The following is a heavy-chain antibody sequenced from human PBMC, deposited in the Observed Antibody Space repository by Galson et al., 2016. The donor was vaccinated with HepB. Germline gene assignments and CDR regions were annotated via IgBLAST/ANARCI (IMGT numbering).Heavy chain of an antibody. D-gene: IGHD2-21*02. V-gene: IGHV3-23*01. CDR3: AKVDCGGDCKRFDY. CDR1: GFTFGNYV. J-gene: IGHJ4*02. Sequence: SLRLSCAASGFTFGNYVMSWVRQAPGKGLEWVSSITNIGGNTYYADSVKGRFTISRDNSKNTLYLQMSSLRAEDTALYYCAKVDCGGDCKRFDYWGQGTLVTVPS. CDR2: ITNIGGNT.